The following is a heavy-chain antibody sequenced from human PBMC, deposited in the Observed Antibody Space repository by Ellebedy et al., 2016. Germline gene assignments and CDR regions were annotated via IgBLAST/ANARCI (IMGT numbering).Heavy chain of an antibody. J-gene: IGHJ6*02. CDR3: ARDYYGSGSYYSPYYYYYYGMDV. CDR2: IYTSGST. CDR1: GGSISSYY. Sequence: SETLSLTXTVSGGSISSYYWSWIRQPAGKGLEWIGRIYTSGSTNYNPSLKSRVTMSVDTSKNQFSLKLSSVTAADTAVYYCARDYYGSGSYYSPYYYYYYGMDVWGQGTTVTVSS. V-gene: IGHV4-4*07. D-gene: IGHD3-10*01.